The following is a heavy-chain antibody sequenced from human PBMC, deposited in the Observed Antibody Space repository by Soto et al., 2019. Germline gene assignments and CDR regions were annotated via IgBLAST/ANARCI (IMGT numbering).Heavy chain of an antibody. Sequence: SETLSLTCTVSGGSISSGDYYWSWIRQPPGKGLEWIGYIYHSGSTYYNPSLKSRVTISVDTSKNQFSLKLSSVTAADTAVYYWARGRPGGARLDPWGQEPLVTVSS. D-gene: IGHD3-10*01. J-gene: IGHJ5*02. V-gene: IGHV4-30-4*01. CDR2: IYHSGST. CDR3: ARGRPGGARLDP. CDR1: GGSISSGDYY.